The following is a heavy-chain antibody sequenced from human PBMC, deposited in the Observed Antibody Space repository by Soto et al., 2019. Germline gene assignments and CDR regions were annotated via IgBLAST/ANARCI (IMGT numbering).Heavy chain of an antibody. D-gene: IGHD3-3*01. J-gene: IGHJ4*01. CDR2: INSDGSST. Sequence: PGGALRLSCAASGFTFSSNWMHWVRQAPGKGLVWVSHINSDGSSTNYADSVKGRFTISRDNAKNTLYLQMNSLRAEDTAVYYCARSSGYLDFWGHGTLVTVSS. V-gene: IGHV3-74*01. CDR3: ARSSGYLDF. CDR1: GFTFSSNW.